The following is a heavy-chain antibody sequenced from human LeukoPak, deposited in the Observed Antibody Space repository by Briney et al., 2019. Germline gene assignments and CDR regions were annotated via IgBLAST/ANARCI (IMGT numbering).Heavy chain of an antibody. CDR3: ARGERLGPDF. J-gene: IGHJ4*02. CDR2: IHYSGST. V-gene: IGHV4-59*01. CDR1: GDSIIGYY. D-gene: IGHD1-1*01. Sequence: ETLSLTCTVSGDSIIGYYWSWIRQPPGKGLEWIGYIHYSGSTNYNPSLQSRVTISVDTSRSHFSLKLSSATAADTAVYYCARGERLGPDFWGQGTLVTVSS.